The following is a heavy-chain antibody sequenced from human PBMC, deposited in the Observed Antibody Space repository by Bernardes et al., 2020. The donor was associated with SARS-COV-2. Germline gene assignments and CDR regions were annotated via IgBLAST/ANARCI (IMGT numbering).Heavy chain of an antibody. J-gene: IGHJ6*02. CDR2: VDSDGTST. CDR3: ARVEDV. Sequence: GSLRLSCAASGFTFGSYWMHWVRQAPGKGLVWVSRVDSDGTSTSYADSVKGRFTISRDNSKNMLYLQMNSLRVEDTAVYYCARVEDVWGQGTTVTVSS. V-gene: IGHV3-74*01. CDR1: GFTFGSYW.